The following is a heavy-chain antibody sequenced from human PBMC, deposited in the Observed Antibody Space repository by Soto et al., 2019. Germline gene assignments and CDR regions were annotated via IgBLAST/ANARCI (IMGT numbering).Heavy chain of an antibody. V-gene: IGHV2-5*02. CDR1: GFSLSTSGVG. Sequence: QIILKESGPTLVKPTQTLTLTCTFSGFSLSTSGVGVGWIRQPPGKALEWLALIYWDDDKRYSPSLKSRLTITKDTAKNQVVLTMTNMDPVDTATYYCALGPEYCSSTSCYLGWFDPWGQGTLVTVSS. CDR2: IYWDDDK. CDR3: ALGPEYCSSTSCYLGWFDP. D-gene: IGHD2-2*01. J-gene: IGHJ5*02.